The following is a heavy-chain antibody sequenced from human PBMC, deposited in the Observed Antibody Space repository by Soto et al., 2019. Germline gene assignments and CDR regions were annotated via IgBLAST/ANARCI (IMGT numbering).Heavy chain of an antibody. J-gene: IGHJ4*02. V-gene: IGHV3-21*01. CDR3: GREPNTYGFDY. D-gene: IGHD5-18*01. CDR2: ISSSSGYI. Sequence: EVQLVESGGGLVKPGGSLRLSCAASGFTFSSYSMTWVRQAPGKGLEWVSSISSSSGYISYADSLKGRFTISRDNAKKSLYLQMNSLRAEGTGVYYCGREPNTYGFDYWGQGTLVTVSS. CDR1: GFTFSSYS.